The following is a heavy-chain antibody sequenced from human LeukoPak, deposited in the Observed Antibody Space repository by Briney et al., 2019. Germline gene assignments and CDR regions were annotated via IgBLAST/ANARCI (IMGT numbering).Heavy chain of an antibody. CDR3: AKLEPPITGIADAFDI. CDR2: IRSDGYNK. CDR1: GFTFSSYG. V-gene: IGHV3-30*02. D-gene: IGHD1-20*01. J-gene: IGHJ3*02. Sequence: PGGSLRLSCAASGFTFSSYGMHWVRQAPGKGLEWVTFIRSDGYNKYYADSVKGRFTISRDNSKNALYLQMNSLRAEDTAVYYCAKLEPPITGIADAFDIWGQGTMVTVSS.